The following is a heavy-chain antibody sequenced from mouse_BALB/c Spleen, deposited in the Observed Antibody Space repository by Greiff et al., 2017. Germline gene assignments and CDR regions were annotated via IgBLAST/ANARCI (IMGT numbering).Heavy chain of an antibody. J-gene: IGHJ3*01. V-gene: IGHV5-6-3*01. CDR2: INSNGGST. CDR3: ASKLGSGPFAY. Sequence: EVMLVESGGGLVQPGGSLKLSCAASGFTFSSYGMSWVRQTPDKRLELVATINSNGGSTYYPDSVKGRFTISRDNAKNTLYLQMSSLKSEDTAMYYCASKLGSGPFAYWGQGTLVTVSA. D-gene: IGHD4-1*01. CDR1: GFTFSSYG.